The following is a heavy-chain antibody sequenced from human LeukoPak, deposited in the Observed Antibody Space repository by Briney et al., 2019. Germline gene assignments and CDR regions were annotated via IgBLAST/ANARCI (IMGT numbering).Heavy chain of an antibody. J-gene: IGHJ4*02. D-gene: IGHD3-10*01. CDR2: ISGDGGSR. Sequence: GGSLRLSCAAFGFTFDDYVMHWVRQAPGKGLEWVSVISGDGGSRNDADSVKGRFTISRDNSKDSLFLEMDSLRSEDTAVYYCRGVKGVFDYWGQGTLVTVSS. CDR1: GFTFDDYV. V-gene: IGHV3-43*02. CDR3: RGVKGVFDY.